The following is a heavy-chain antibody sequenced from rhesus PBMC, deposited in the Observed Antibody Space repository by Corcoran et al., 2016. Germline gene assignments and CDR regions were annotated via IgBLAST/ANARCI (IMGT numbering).Heavy chain of an antibody. Sequence: QVQLQESGPGLVKTSETLHLTCAVSGASIRSKYWSWVRRVPGKGLGGIGRIYGCGGRTDYNPAHKSRVTISIDTSKNQFCLKLSSVTAADTAVYYCARTPICPHNRFDVWGPGVLVTVSS. CDR2: IYGCGGRT. CDR1: GASIRSKY. J-gene: IGHJ5-1*01. V-gene: IGHV4S2*01. D-gene: IGHD3-40*01. CDR3: ARTPICPHNRFDV.